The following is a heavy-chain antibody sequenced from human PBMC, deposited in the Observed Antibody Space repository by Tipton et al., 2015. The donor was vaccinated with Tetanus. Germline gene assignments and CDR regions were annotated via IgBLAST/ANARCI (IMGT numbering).Heavy chain of an antibody. CDR1: AGSFSGYY. CDR3: AFKPDYFGTGSPPFDY. J-gene: IGHJ4*02. D-gene: IGHD3-10*01. Sequence: TLSLTCAVYAGSFSGYYWTWIRQSPGEGLEWIGEINHSGSTNYNPSLKSRVSISVDTTKEQLYLNLTSVTVADTAVYYCAFKPDYFGTGSPPFDYWGQGPLVTVSS. V-gene: IGHV4-34*01. CDR2: INHSGST.